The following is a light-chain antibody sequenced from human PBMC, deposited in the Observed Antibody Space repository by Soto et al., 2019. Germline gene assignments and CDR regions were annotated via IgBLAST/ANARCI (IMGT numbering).Light chain of an antibody. J-gene: IGKJ5*01. Sequence: ERVMTRSPATLSVSPGERATLSCRASESVRTNLAWYQQRPGQSPRLLIYGASTRASGVPARFSGSGSGTEFTLTISSLQSEDFAVYYCQQYNSWPPSITFGQGTRLEIK. V-gene: IGKV3-15*01. CDR3: QQYNSWPPSIT. CDR1: ESVRTN. CDR2: GAS.